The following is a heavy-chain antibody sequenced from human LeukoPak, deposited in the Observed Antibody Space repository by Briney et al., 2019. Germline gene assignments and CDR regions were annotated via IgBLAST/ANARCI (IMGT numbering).Heavy chain of an antibody. J-gene: IGHJ4*02. Sequence: GASVKVSCKVSGYTLTELSMHWVRQAPGKGLEWMGGFDPEDGETIYAQKFQGRVTMTEDTSTDTAYMELSSLRSEDTAVYYCATTLREDSSGWYPPRRYYFDYWGQGTLVTVSS. D-gene: IGHD6-19*01. CDR1: GYTLTELS. CDR3: ATTLREDSSGWYPPRRYYFDY. CDR2: FDPEDGET. V-gene: IGHV1-24*01.